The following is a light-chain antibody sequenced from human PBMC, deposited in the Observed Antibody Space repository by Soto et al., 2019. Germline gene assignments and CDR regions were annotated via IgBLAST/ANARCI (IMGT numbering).Light chain of an antibody. CDR3: QSYDSSLSGSV. Sequence: QLVLTQPPSVSGAPGQRVTISCTVSSSNIGAHYYIHWYQQLPGTAPKLLIYGNSNRPSGVPDRFSGSKSGTSASLAITGLQAEAEADYYCQSYDSSLSGSVFGGGTKLTVL. V-gene: IGLV1-40*01. J-gene: IGLJ3*02. CDR1: SSNIGAHYY. CDR2: GNS.